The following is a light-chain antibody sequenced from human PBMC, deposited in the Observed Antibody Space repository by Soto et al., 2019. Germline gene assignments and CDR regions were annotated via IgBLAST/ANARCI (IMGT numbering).Light chain of an antibody. CDR2: CAS. CDR3: QHYNNWPPFLYT. Sequence: EIVRTQSPATLSVSPGASATLSCRASQTIFTNLAWYQQKACQAPRLLIYCASTRATGIPARFSGSGSGTEFTLTISSLQSEDFAVYYCQHYNNWPPFLYTVGQGTKVDIK. V-gene: IGKV3-15*01. J-gene: IGKJ2*01. CDR1: QTIFTN.